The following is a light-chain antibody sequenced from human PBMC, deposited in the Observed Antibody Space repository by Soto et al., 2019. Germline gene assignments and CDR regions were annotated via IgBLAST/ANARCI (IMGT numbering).Light chain of an antibody. J-gene: IGLJ2*01. V-gene: IGLV1-47*02. Sequence: QSVLAQPPSASGTPGQRVTISCSGSNSNIGRNDVTWYQQVPGTAPQCLIYSNDQRPSGVPDRISGSRSGTSASLAISGLRSGDEAEYDCAAWDAPLRARVFGGGTKLTVL. CDR3: AAWDAPLRARV. CDR1: NSNIGRND. CDR2: SND.